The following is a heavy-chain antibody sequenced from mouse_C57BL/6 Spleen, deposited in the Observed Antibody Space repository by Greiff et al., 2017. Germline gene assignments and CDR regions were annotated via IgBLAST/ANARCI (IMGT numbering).Heavy chain of an antibody. V-gene: IGHV1-81*01. D-gene: IGHD2-1*01. CDR1: GYTFTSYG. CDR2: IYPRSGNT. CDR3: VRDGGNYHNYYAMDY. J-gene: IGHJ4*01. Sequence: QVQLQQSGAELARPGASVKLSCKASGYTFTSYGISWVKQRTGQGLEWIGEIYPRSGNTYYNEKFKGKATLTADKSSSTAYMELRSLTSEDSAVYFCVRDGGNYHNYYAMDYWGQGTSVTVSS.